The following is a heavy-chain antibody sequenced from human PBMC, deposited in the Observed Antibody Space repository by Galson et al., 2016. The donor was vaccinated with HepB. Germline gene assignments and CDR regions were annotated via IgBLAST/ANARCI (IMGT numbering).Heavy chain of an antibody. CDR2: FRLRGGWA. CDR3: AGEPPLMGTPSGIGAVDI. V-gene: IGHV1-46*01. J-gene: IGHJ3*02. CDR1: GDTFTSQY. D-gene: IGHD4-23*01. Sequence: SVKVSCKASGDTFTSQYIHWVRQAPGQGLEWMGVFRLRGGWATYAQRLQGRVTMTRDTSTTTVDMELSSLTSDDTAVYYCAGEPPLMGTPSGIGAVDIWGQGTMVTVSS.